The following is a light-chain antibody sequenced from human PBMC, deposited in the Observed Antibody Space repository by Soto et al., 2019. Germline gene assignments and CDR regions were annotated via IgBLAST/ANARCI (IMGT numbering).Light chain of an antibody. CDR2: GAS. J-gene: IGKJ2*01. CDR3: QQDYNLPPYT. Sequence: PGERVTLSCRASQSVSSSYLSWYQQKPGQAPRLLIYGASTRATSIPGRFSGSGSGTDFTLTISSLQPEDFALYYCQQDYNLPPYTFGQGTKLEIK. V-gene: IGKV3D-7*01. CDR1: QSVSSSY.